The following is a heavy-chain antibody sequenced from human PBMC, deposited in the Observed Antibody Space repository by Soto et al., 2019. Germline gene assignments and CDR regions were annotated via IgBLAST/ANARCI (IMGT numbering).Heavy chain of an antibody. Sequence: SSDTPFLTCAFYGFSFSGYYLLLIRPPPGKGLEWIGEINHSGSTNYNPSLKSRVTISVDKSKNQFSLKLSSVTAADTAIYYCARVLCSITGCYSMSIDCWGQGTLVTVSS. J-gene: IGHJ5*01. CDR3: ARVLCSITGCYSMSIDC. V-gene: IGHV4-34*01. CDR2: INHSGST. D-gene: IGHD2-2*02. CDR1: GFSFSGYY.